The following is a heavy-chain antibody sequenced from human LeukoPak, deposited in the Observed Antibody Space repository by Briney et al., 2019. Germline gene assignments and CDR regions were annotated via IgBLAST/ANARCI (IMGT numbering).Heavy chain of an antibody. CDR2: IRYDGSNK. CDR3: AKEQPPLYYYDSSGYYPDY. D-gene: IGHD3-22*01. CDR1: GFTFSGYG. Sequence: PGGSLRLSCAASGFTFSGYGMHWVRQAPGKGLEWVAFIRYDGSNKYYADSVKGRFTISRDNSKNTLYLQMNSLRAEDTAVYYCAKEQPPLYYYDSSGYYPDYWGQGTLVTVSS. V-gene: IGHV3-30*02. J-gene: IGHJ4*02.